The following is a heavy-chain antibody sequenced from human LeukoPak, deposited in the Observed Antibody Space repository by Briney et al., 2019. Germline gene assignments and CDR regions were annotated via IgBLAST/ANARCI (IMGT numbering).Heavy chain of an antibody. V-gene: IGHV4-34*01. J-gene: IGHJ4*02. CDR2: INHSGST. CDR1: GGSFSGYY. D-gene: IGHD3-10*01. Sequence: SETLSLTCAVYGGSFSGYYWSWIRQPPGKGLEWIGEINHSGSTHYNPSLKSRVTISVDTSKNQFSLKLSSVTAADTAVYYCARGLSPRINMVRGVRPPFRGVFDYWGQGTLVTVSS. CDR3: ARGLSPRINMVRGVRPPFRGVFDY.